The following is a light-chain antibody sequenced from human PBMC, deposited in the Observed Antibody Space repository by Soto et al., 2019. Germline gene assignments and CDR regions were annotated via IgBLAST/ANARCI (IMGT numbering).Light chain of an antibody. CDR1: QSVSSSC. Sequence: EVVLTQSPGTLSLSPGERATLSCRASQSVSSSCLAWYQKKPGQAPRLLIYGASSRATGIPDRFSGSGSGTDFALTISRLEPEDFAVYYCQQDGTSSLTFGGGTKVEIK. CDR2: GAS. J-gene: IGKJ4*01. CDR3: QQDGTSSLT. V-gene: IGKV3-20*01.